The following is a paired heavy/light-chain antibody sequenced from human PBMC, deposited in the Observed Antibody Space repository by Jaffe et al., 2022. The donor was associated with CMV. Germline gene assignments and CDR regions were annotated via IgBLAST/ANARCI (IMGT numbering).Heavy chain of an antibody. V-gene: IGHV3-48*03. Sequence: EVQLVESGGDLVQPGGSLRLSCAASGFTFSSYEMNWVRQAPGKGLEWVSYISSSGDSIYYADSVKGRFTVSRDNAKNSLYLQMNNLRAEDTAVYYCARVVGLKYISAAGRFFDYWGQGALVTVSS. CDR3: ARVVGLKYISAAGRFFDY. CDR1: GFTFSSYE. D-gene: IGHD6-13*01. CDR2: ISSSGDSI. J-gene: IGHJ4*02.
Light chain of an antibody. CDR2: QDT. Sequence: SYELTQPPSVSVSPGQTASITCSGDKLGDKYACWYQQKPGQSPVLVIYQDTKRPSGIPERFSGSNSGNTATLTISGTQAMDEADYYCQAWDSSIVVFGGGTKLTVL. CDR3: QAWDSSIVV. V-gene: IGLV3-1*01. J-gene: IGLJ2*01. CDR1: KLGDKY.